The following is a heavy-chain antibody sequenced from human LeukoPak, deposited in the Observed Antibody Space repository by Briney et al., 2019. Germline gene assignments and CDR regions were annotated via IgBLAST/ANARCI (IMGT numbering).Heavy chain of an antibody. CDR3: ATSGGVS. D-gene: IGHD2-8*01. CDR1: GFSFSDSW. CDR2: IKLDASEK. J-gene: IGHJ5*02. V-gene: IGHV3-7*01. Sequence: GGSLRLSCAASGFSFSDSWMNWVRQAPGKGLEWVANIKLDASEKYYVDSVKGRFAISRDNAKNTLYLQMNSLRAEDTAVYYCATSGGVSWGQGILGTVSS.